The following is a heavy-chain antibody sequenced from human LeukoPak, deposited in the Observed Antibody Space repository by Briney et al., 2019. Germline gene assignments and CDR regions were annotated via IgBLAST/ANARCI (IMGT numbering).Heavy chain of an antibody. D-gene: IGHD3-22*01. CDR2: IYTSGST. J-gene: IGHJ4*02. CDR1: GGSISSGSYY. CDR3: ARTDNDSSGYPSYNLDY. Sequence: SETLSLTCIVSGGSISSGSYYWSWIRQPAGKGLEWIGRIYTSGSTNYNPSPKSRVTISVDTSKNQFSLKLSSVTAADTAVYYCARTDNDSSGYPSYNLDYWGQGTLVTVSS. V-gene: IGHV4-61*02.